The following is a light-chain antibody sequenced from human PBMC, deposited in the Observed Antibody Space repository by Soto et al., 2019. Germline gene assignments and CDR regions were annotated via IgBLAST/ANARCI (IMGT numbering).Light chain of an antibody. CDR1: GSDIGGYNY. J-gene: IGLJ2*01. V-gene: IGLV2-14*01. Sequence: QSALTQPASVSGSPGQSITISCTGTGSDIGGYNYVSWYQQHPGNAPKVMIYEVSNRPSGVSHRFSASKSGNTASLTISGLQAEDEADYYCTSYTSSSSVVFGGGTKLTVL. CDR2: EVS. CDR3: TSYTSSSSVV.